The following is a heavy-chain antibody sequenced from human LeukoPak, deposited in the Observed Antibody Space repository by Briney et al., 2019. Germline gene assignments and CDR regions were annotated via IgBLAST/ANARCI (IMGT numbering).Heavy chain of an antibody. Sequence: ASGPTLVKPTQTLTLTCTFSGFSLSTSAVGVGWIRQPPGKALEWLALVHRDDDKRYSPSLKSRLTITKDTSRNQVVLTMTNMDPVDTATYYCAHATLVYDSSGYYMGWFDPWGQGTLVTVSS. CDR2: VHRDDDK. D-gene: IGHD3-22*01. J-gene: IGHJ5*02. V-gene: IGHV2-5*02. CDR1: GFSLSTSAVG. CDR3: AHATLVYDSSGYYMGWFDP.